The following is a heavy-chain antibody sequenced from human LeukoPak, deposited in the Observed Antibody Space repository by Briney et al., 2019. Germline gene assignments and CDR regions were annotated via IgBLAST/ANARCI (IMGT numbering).Heavy chain of an antibody. Sequence: PSETLSLTCAVYGGSFSGYYWSWIRQPPGKGLEWIGEINHSGSTNYNPSLKSRVTISVDTSKNQFSLKLSSVTAADTAVYYCAXXXGEGYTYYYGMDVWGQGTTVTVSS. D-gene: IGHD5-18*01. CDR1: GGSFSGYY. J-gene: IGHJ6*02. V-gene: IGHV4-34*01. CDR2: INHSGST. CDR3: AXXXGEGYTYYYGMDV.